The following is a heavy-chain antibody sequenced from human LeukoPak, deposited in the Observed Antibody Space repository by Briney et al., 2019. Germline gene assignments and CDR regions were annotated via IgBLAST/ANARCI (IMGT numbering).Heavy chain of an antibody. D-gene: IGHD2-2*02. CDR1: GYSFTSYW. CDR2: IYPGDSDT. V-gene: IGHV5-51*01. Sequence: GESLKISCKGSGYSFTSYWIGWVRQMPGKGLEWMGIIYPGDSDTRYSPSFQGQVTISADKSISTAYLQWSSLKASDTAMYYCARRGRYCSSTSCYTEAAYYYYYMDVWGKGTTVTVSS. J-gene: IGHJ6*03. CDR3: ARRGRYCSSTSCYTEAAYYYYYMDV.